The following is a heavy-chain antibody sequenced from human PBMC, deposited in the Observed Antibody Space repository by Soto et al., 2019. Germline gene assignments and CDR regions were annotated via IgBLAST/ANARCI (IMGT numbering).Heavy chain of an antibody. CDR3: TTLSYLYYDGMDV. V-gene: IGHV3-15*01. D-gene: IGHD2-2*01. Sequence: GGSLLLSCEASGFTFSNAWMNWLRQGPGKRLEWLGHIKSKVDGGTADYVAATKGRFSISRDDLKNMLYLQMNSLKPDDTAVYYCTTLSYLYYDGMDVWGPGTTGTVAS. CDR1: GFTFSNAW. CDR2: IKSKVDGGTA. J-gene: IGHJ6*02.